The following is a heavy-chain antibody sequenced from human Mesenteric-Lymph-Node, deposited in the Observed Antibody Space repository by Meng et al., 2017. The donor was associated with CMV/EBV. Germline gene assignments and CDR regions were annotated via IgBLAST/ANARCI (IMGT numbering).Heavy chain of an antibody. J-gene: IGHJ2*01. CDR3: ARSGSRRYCSSTSCSKGYFDL. Sequence: SETLSLTCAVYGGSFSGYYWSWIRQPPGKGLEWIGEINHSGSTNYNPSLKSRVTISVDTSKNQFSLKLSSVTAADTAVYYCARSGSRRYCSSTSCSKGYFDLWGRGTLVTVSS. V-gene: IGHV4-34*01. CDR1: GGSFSGYY. D-gene: IGHD2-2*01. CDR2: INHSGST.